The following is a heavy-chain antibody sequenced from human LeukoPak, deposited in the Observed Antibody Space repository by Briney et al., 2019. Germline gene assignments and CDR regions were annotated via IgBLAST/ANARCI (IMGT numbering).Heavy chain of an antibody. J-gene: IGHJ4*02. CDR2: TRNKANSYTT. CDR3: AGQDSSTKGSFDY. D-gene: IGHD3-22*01. V-gene: IGHV3-72*01. Sequence: PGGSLRLSCAASGFTFSDYYMDWVRQAPGKGLEWVGRTRNKANSYTTEYAASVKGRFTISRDDSKNSLYLQMNSLKTEDAAVYYCAGQDSSTKGSFDYWGQGTLVTVSS. CDR1: GFTFSDYY.